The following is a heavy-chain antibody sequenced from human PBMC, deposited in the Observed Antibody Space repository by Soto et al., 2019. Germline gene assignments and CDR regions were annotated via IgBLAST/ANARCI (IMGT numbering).Heavy chain of an antibody. Sequence: ASVEVSCKASGYTFTSYGITGARQAPGQGLEWMGWISAYNGNTNYAQKLQGRVTMTTDTSTSTAYMELRSLRSDDTAVYYCASRAAYYDSSGYYPDDAFDIWGQGTMVTVSS. CDR1: GYTFTSYG. CDR2: ISAYNGNT. V-gene: IGHV1-18*01. CDR3: ASRAAYYDSSGYYPDDAFDI. J-gene: IGHJ3*02. D-gene: IGHD3-22*01.